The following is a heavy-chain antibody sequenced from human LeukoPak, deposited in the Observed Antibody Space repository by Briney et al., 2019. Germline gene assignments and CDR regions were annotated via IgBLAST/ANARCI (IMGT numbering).Heavy chain of an antibody. Sequence: GGSLRLSCAASGFTFSSYAMSWVRQAPGKGLEWVSAISGSGGSTYYADSVKGPFTISRDNSKNTLYMQMNSLRAEDTAVYYCAKGYCSSTSCYFHYYGMDVWGQGTTVTVSS. V-gene: IGHV3-23*01. CDR3: AKGYCSSTSCYFHYYGMDV. D-gene: IGHD2-2*01. CDR1: GFTFSSYA. CDR2: ISGSGGST. J-gene: IGHJ6*02.